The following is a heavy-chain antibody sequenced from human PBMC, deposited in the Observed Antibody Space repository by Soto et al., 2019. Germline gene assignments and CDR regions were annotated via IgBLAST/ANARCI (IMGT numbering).Heavy chain of an antibody. CDR2: IYYSGST. CDR3: ARVATMVRGVISFDY. D-gene: IGHD3-10*01. V-gene: IGHV4-30-4*01. Sequence: QVQLQESGPGLVKPSQTLSLTCTVSGGSISSGDYYWSWIRQPPGKGLEWIGYIYYSGSTYYNPSLHSRVTISVDTSNNQFPLQLSSVTAADTAVYYCARVATMVRGVISFDYWGQGTLVTVSS. J-gene: IGHJ4*02. CDR1: GGSISSGDYY.